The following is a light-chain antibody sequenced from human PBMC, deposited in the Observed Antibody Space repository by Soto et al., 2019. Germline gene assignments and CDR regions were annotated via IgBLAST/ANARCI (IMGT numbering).Light chain of an antibody. CDR1: QSVSSSY. J-gene: IGKJ5*01. CDR3: QQYGSSPPIT. Sequence: EIVLTQSPVTLTLSPGERATLSCRASQSVSSSYLAWYQQEPGQAPRLLIYGASSRATGIPDRFSGSGSGTDFTLTISRLEPEDFAVYYCQQYGSSPPITFGQGTRLEIK. CDR2: GAS. V-gene: IGKV3-20*01.